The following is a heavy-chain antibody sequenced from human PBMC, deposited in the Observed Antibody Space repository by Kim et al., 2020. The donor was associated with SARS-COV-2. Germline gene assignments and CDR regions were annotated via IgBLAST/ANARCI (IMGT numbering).Heavy chain of an antibody. CDR3: ARDAGVSHGYFVGMDV. J-gene: IGHJ6*02. CDR1: GFNFGNYW. Sequence: GGSLRLSCAASGFNFGNYWMGWVRQAPGKGLEWVANIKQDRSEKYYVDSVEGRFTISRDNAKNSLYLQMSSLRAEDTAVYYCARDAGVSHGYFVGMDVWGQVTTVTVSS. CDR2: IKQDRSEK. V-gene: IGHV3-7*01. D-gene: IGHD5-18*01.